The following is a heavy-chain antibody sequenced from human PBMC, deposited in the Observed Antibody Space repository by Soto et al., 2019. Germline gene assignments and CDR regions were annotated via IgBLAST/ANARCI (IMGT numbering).Heavy chain of an antibody. Sequence: EVHLVDSGGGLVQPGGSLRLSCVASGFPFSSYWVSWVRQAPGKGLEWVANIKEDGSDKYYVDSVKGRFTISRDNAKNSLYLQMNSLRVEDTAVYYCVGVSLTGSWGQGTLVAVSS. CDR1: GFPFSSYW. V-gene: IGHV3-7*01. J-gene: IGHJ5*02. CDR2: IKEDGSDK. CDR3: VGVSLTGS. D-gene: IGHD3-9*01.